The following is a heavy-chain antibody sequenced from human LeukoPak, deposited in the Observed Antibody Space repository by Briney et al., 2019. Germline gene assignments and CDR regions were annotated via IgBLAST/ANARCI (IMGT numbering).Heavy chain of an antibody. CDR3: ARDRHCANGVCHSPPGMDV. V-gene: IGHV3-33*01. CDR2: IWFDGKNE. CDR1: GFTFSGYG. D-gene: IGHD2-8*01. Sequence: GGALRLSCAASGFTFSGYGMHLVRQAPGRGLEWVADIWFDGKNEHFADSVKGRFTISRDNSKNTMYLQIKRMRGEDTAVSYCARDRHCANGVCHSPPGMDVWGQGTTVTVSS. J-gene: IGHJ6*02.